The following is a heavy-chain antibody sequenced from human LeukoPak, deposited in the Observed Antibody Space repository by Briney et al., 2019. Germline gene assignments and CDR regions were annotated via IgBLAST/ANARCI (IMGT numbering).Heavy chain of an antibody. CDR1: GGSISSGSYY. J-gene: IGHJ5*02. D-gene: IGHD3-22*01. CDR3: ARDGGSYYYDSSGYPASWFDP. Sequence: SQTLSLTCTVSGGSISSGSYYWSWIRQPAGKGLEWIERIYTSGSTNYNPSLKSRVTISVDTSKNQFSLKLSSVPAADTAVYYCARDGGSYYYDSSGYPASWFDPWGQGTLVTVSS. V-gene: IGHV4-61*02. CDR2: IYTSGST.